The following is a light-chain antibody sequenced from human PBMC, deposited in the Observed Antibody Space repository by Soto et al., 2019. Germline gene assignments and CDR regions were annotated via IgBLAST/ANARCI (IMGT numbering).Light chain of an antibody. Sequence: DLPMTQSPSFVSASVGDRVTITCRASQGISIWLAWYQHKPGRAPKLLIHAASSLESGVPSRFSGSGSGTDFTLSISSLQPEDFATYYCQQTTSFPLTFGGGTKVEIK. J-gene: IGKJ4*01. CDR1: QGISIW. V-gene: IGKV1-12*01. CDR3: QQTTSFPLT. CDR2: AAS.